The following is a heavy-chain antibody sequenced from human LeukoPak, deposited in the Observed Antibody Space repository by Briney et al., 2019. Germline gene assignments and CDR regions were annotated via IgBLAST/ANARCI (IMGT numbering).Heavy chain of an antibody. CDR3: ARVKSAGTWTFDI. Sequence: ASVKLSCTASGDTFIINDMNWVRQATGKGLEWMGWMNRNSGNTDYAQKFQGRVTMPRNTSITTAYMELTDLRSEDTAVYYCARVKSAGTWTFDIWGQGTTVTVSS. D-gene: IGHD6-13*01. CDR1: GDTFIIND. J-gene: IGHJ3*02. V-gene: IGHV1-8*01. CDR2: MNRNSGNT.